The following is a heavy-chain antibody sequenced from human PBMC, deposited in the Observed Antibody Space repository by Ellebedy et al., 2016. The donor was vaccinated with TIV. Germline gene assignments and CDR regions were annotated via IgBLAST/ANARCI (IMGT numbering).Heavy chain of an antibody. CDR3: ARDIEGSDYGGNRGFDY. Sequence: AASVKVSCKASGYTFTSYGISWVRQAPGQGLEWLGWISAYNGNTNYAQKPQGRVTMTTDTSTSTADLELRSLRSDDTAVYSCARDIEGSDYGGNRGFDYWGQGTLVTVSS. J-gene: IGHJ4*02. CDR2: ISAYNGNT. V-gene: IGHV1-18*01. CDR1: GYTFTSYG. D-gene: IGHD4-23*01.